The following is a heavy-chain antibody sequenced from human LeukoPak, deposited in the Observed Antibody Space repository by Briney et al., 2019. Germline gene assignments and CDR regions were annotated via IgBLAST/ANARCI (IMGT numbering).Heavy chain of an antibody. D-gene: IGHD3-22*01. CDR2: INPNSGGT. J-gene: IGHJ4*02. V-gene: IGHV1-2*02. CDR1: GYTFTGYY. CDR3: ARVAMIRYFDY. Sequence: GASVKVSCKASGYTFTGYYMHWVRQAPGQGLEWRGWINPNSGGTNYAQKFQGRVTMTRDTAISTDYMELSRLRSADTAVYYCARVAMIRYFDYWGQGTLVTVSS.